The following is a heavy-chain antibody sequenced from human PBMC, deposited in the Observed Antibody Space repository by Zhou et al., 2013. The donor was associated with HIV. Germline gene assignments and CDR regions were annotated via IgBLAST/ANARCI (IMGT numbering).Heavy chain of an antibody. CDR3: ARWEELQLGNSFDI. D-gene: IGHD3-16*01. CDR1: GGTFSRFT. V-gene: IGHV1-69*12. Sequence: VQLVQSGAEVRRSGSSVKVSCKTLGGTFSRFTINWVRQAPGQGVEWVGGIIPLSGTINYAQKFKTRVTISADESTTTAYMEVNTLRPEDTAMYYCARWEELQLGNSFDIWGQGTMVIVSP. CDR2: IIPLSGTI. J-gene: IGHJ3*02.